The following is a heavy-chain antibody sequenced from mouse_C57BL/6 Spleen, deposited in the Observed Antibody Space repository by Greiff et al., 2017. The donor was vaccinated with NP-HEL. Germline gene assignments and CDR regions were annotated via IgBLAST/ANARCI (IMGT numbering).Heavy chain of an antibody. CDR2: INPNNGGT. J-gene: IGHJ1*03. CDR3: ARKGGGDWYFDV. CDR1: GYTFTDYN. V-gene: IGHV1-18*01. Sequence: VQLKQSGPELVKPGASVKIPCKASGYTFTDYNMDWVKQSHGKSLEWIGDINPNNGGTIYNQKFKGKATLTVDKSSSTAYMELRSLTSEDTAVYYCARKGGGDWYFDVWGTGTTVTVSS.